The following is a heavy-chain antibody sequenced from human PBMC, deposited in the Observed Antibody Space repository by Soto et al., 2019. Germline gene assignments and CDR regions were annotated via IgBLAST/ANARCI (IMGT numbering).Heavy chain of an antibody. CDR3: ARGTAAAGSLDHWYFDL. J-gene: IGHJ2*01. V-gene: IGHV4-31*03. Sequence: QVQLQESGPGLVKPSQTLSLTCTVSGGSISSGGYYWSWIRQHPGKGLEWIGYIYYSGSTYYNPSLKSRVTISVDTSKNQFSLKLSSVTAADTAVYYCARGTAAAGSLDHWYFDLWGRGTLVTVSS. CDR1: GGSISSGGYY. CDR2: IYYSGST. D-gene: IGHD6-13*01.